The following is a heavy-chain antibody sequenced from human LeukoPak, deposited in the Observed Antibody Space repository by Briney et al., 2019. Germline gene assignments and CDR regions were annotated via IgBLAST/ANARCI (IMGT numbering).Heavy chain of an antibody. D-gene: IGHD3-3*01. Sequence: SETLSLTCAVYGGSFSGYYWSWIRQPPGKGLEWIGEINHSGSTNYNPSLKSRVTISVDTSKNQFSLKLSSVTAADTAVYYCARGIHYYDFWSGYYPRRDDAFDIWGQGTMATVSS. CDR1: GGSFSGYY. CDR2: INHSGST. CDR3: ARGIHYYDFWSGYYPRRDDAFDI. V-gene: IGHV4-34*01. J-gene: IGHJ3*02.